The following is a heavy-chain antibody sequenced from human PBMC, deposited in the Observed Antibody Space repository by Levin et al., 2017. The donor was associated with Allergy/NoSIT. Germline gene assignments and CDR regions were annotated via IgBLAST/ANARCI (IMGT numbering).Heavy chain of an antibody. D-gene: IGHD5-12*01. CDR1: GFTFSSYD. CDR3: AREINNSGYDDGSGFDI. J-gene: IGHJ3*02. Sequence: GGSLRLSCAASGFTFSSYDMNWVRQATGKGLEWVSAIGTAGDTYYPGSVKGRFTISRENAKNSLYLQMNSLTAGATAVYYCAREINNSGYDDGSGFDIWGQGTMVTVSS. CDR2: IGTAGDT. V-gene: IGHV3-13*01.